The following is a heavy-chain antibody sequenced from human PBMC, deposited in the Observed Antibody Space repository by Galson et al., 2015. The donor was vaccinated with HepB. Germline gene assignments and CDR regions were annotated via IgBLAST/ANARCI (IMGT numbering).Heavy chain of an antibody. D-gene: IGHD3-22*01. CDR1: GGTLSSYA. V-gene: IGHV1-69*04. CDR2: IIPILGRT. Sequence: SVKVSCKASGGTLSSYAITWVRQAPGQGLEWMGRIIPILGRTNYAQKFQGRDTITADKPTNTAYMELSSLRSEDTAVYYCAREERDSSGYYSHYYYGMDFWGQGTTVTVSS. J-gene: IGHJ6*02. CDR3: AREERDSSGYYSHYYYGMDF.